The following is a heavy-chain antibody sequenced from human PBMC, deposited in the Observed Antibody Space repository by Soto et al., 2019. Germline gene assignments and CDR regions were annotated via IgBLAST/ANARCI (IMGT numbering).Heavy chain of an antibody. D-gene: IGHD4-17*01. CDR1: GFTFSGSA. V-gene: IGHV3-73*01. CDR2: IRSKANSYAT. Sequence: GGSLRLSCAASGFTFSGSAMHWVRQASGKGLEWVGRIRSKANSYATAYAASVKGRFTISRDDSKNTAYLQMNSLKTEDTAVYYCTRLPRPGEHGFDYWGQGTLVTVSS. J-gene: IGHJ4*02. CDR3: TRLPRPGEHGFDY.